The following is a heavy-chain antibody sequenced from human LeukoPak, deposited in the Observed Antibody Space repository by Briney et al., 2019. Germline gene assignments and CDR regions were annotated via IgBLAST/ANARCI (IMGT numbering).Heavy chain of an antibody. D-gene: IGHD3-22*01. CDR2: IYPGDSDT. CDR3: ARKYYYDSSGYSRAFDI. J-gene: IGHJ3*02. CDR1: GYSFTSYW. V-gene: IGHV5-51*01. Sequence: GESLKISCNGSGYSFTSYWIGWVRQMPGKGLEWMGIIYPGDSDTRYSPSFQGQVTISADKSISTAYLQWSSLKASDTAMYYCARKYYYDSSGYSRAFDIWGQGTMVTVSS.